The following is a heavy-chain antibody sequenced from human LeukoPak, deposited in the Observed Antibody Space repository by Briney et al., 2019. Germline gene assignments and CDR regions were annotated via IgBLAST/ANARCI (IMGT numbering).Heavy chain of an antibody. D-gene: IGHD4-23*01. J-gene: IGHJ4*02. CDR3: ARRAGGYSHSYDY. CDR1: GFTFSSYE. V-gene: IGHV3-48*03. CDR2: ISSSGSTI. Sequence: PGGSLRLSCAASGFTFSSYEMNWVRQAPGKGLEWVSYISSSGSTIYYADSLKGRVTISRDNSKNTLYLQMNHLRADDTAVYYCARRAGGYSHSYDYWGQGTLVTVSS.